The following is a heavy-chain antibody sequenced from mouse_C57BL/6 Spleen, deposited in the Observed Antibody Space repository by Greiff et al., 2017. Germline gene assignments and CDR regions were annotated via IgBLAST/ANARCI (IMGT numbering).Heavy chain of an antibody. CDR2: ILPGSGST. J-gene: IGHJ3*01. Sequence: QVQLQQSGAELMKPGASVKLSCKATGYTFTGYWIEWVKQRPGHGLEWIGEILPGSGSTNYNEKFKGKATFTSDTTCNTAYMQLSSLTTEDSAIYNCARRGDDYDSSAWFAYWGQGTMLTVSA. D-gene: IGHD1-1*01. CDR3: ARRGDDYDSSAWFAY. CDR1: GYTFTGYW. V-gene: IGHV1-9*01.